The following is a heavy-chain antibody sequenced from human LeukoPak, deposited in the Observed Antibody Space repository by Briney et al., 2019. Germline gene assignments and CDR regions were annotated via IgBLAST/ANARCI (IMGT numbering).Heavy chain of an antibody. CDR3: ARVRIALAVSAFDI. D-gene: IGHD6-19*01. Sequence: PGGSLRLSCEASGFTFSSHCMSCVRQAPGKGLEWVANIKQDGSEKYYVDSVKGRFTISRDNAKNSLYLQMSILRAADTAVYYCARVRIALAVSAFDIWGQGTMVTVSS. J-gene: IGHJ3*02. CDR2: IKQDGSEK. CDR1: GFTFSSHC. V-gene: IGHV3-7*01.